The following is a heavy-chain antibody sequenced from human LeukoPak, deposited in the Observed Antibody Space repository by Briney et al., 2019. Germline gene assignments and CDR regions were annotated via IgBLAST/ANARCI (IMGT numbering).Heavy chain of an antibody. Sequence: SETLSLTCAVYGGSFSGYYWSWIRQPPGKGLEWIGEINHSGSTNYNPSLKSRVTISVDTSKNQFSLRLSSVTAADTAVYYCAREGSSSWHLTGFDPWGQGTLVTVSS. D-gene: IGHD6-13*01. CDR2: INHSGST. J-gene: IGHJ5*02. CDR1: GGSFSGYY. V-gene: IGHV4-34*01. CDR3: AREGSSSWHLTGFDP.